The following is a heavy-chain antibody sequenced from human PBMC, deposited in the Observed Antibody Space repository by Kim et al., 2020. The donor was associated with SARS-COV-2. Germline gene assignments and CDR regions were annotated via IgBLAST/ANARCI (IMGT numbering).Heavy chain of an antibody. J-gene: IGHJ4*02. D-gene: IGHD2-8*01. CDR2: IDSSSDHI. Sequence: GGSLRLSCAASGFTFSTYSMSWGRQAPGKGLEWVASIDSSSDHIYYADSVKGRFTMSRDNAKNSLYLQMNSLRAEDTAVYYCTRLLNGYFDYWGQGALVTVSS. V-gene: IGHV3-21*01. CDR3: TRLLNGYFDY. CDR1: GFTFSTYS.